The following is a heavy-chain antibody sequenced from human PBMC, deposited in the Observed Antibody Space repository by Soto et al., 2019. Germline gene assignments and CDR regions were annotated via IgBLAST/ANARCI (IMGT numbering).Heavy chain of an antibody. Sequence: ASVKVSCKTSGYTFANFDFSWVRQAPGQGLEWMGWVSNRNGVTNHAENFRDRVTISTDTSTNTVYMELRSLRSDDTAVYFCARERLNTGWYGFDYWGQGTQVTVSS. CDR3: ARERLNTGWYGFDY. CDR1: GYTFANFD. D-gene: IGHD6-19*01. V-gene: IGHV1-18*04. J-gene: IGHJ4*02. CDR2: VSNRNGVT.